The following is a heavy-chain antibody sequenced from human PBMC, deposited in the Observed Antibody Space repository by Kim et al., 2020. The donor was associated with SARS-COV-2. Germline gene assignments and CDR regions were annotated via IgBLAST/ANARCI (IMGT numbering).Heavy chain of an antibody. D-gene: IGHD3-22*01. J-gene: IGHJ5*02. Sequence: KSRVTISVDTSKNQFSLKLSSVTAADTAVYYCARRQLPNYYDSSGYRFDPWGQGTLVTVSS. CDR3: ARRQLPNYYDSSGYRFDP. V-gene: IGHV4-39*01.